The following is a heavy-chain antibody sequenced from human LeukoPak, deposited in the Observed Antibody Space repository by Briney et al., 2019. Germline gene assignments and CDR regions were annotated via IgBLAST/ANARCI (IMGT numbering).Heavy chain of an antibody. Sequence: GGSLRLSCAASGFSFSSYSMNWVRQAPGKGLEWVSYISSDTSTIYYADSVKGRFTISRDNAKKSLYLQMNSLRAEDTAVYYCARDPVYYFDSSGYYAYWGQGTLVTVSS. J-gene: IGHJ4*02. CDR2: ISSDTSTI. V-gene: IGHV3-48*01. D-gene: IGHD3-22*01. CDR3: ARDPVYYFDSSGYYAY. CDR1: GFSFSSYS.